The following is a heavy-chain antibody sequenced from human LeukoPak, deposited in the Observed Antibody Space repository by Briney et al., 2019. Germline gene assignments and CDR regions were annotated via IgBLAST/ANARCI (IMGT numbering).Heavy chain of an antibody. Sequence: GGSLRLSCAASGFTFSTYWIHWVRQAPGKGLVWVSHINGDGSSTSYADSVKGRFAISRDNAKNTLYLQMNSLRAEDTAVYYCAREVDTAMGIDAFDIWGQGTMVTVSS. CDR1: GFTFSTYW. CDR2: INGDGSST. D-gene: IGHD5-18*01. J-gene: IGHJ3*02. CDR3: AREVDTAMGIDAFDI. V-gene: IGHV3-74*01.